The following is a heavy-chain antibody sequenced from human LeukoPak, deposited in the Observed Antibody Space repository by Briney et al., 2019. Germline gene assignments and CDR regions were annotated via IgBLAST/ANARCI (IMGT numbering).Heavy chain of an antibody. CDR2: ISSSSSYI. CDR1: GFTFSSYS. CDR3: ARGAAPPDYDILTGYEPERENDAFDI. V-gene: IGHV3-21*01. D-gene: IGHD3-9*01. J-gene: IGHJ3*02. Sequence: GGSLRLSCAASGFTFSSYSMNWVRQAPGKGLEWVSSISSSSSYIYYADSVKGRFTISRDNAKNSLYLQMNSLRAEDTAVYYCARGAAPPDYDILTGYEPERENDAFDIWGQGTMVTVSS.